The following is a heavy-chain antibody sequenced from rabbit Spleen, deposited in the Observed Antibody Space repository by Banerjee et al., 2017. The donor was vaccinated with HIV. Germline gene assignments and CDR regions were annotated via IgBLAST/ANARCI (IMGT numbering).Heavy chain of an antibody. D-gene: IGHD2-1*01. CDR2: IEPVFGVT. Sequence: QLKESGGGLVQPGGSLKLSCKASGFDFTNYYMSWVRQAPGKGLEWIGYIEPVFGVTYYASWVNGRFSIPRENTQNTLYLQLNSLTAADTATYFCARGSSSLTMVITGFYFTLWAQAPLVPVS. CDR1: GFDFTNYY. J-gene: IGHJ4*01. CDR3: ARGSSSLTMVITGFYFTL. V-gene: IGHV1S7*01.